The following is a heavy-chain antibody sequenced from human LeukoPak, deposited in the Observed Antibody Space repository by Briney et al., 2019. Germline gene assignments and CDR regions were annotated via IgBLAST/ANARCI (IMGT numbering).Heavy chain of an antibody. CDR1: GYSISSGYY. Sequence: SETLSLTCAVSGYSISSGYYWGWIRRPPGKGLEWIGSIYHSGSTNYSPSLKSRVTILVDTSKKQFSLKLSSVTATDTAVYYCAREVDGLSRHFDYWGQGTLVTVSS. CDR2: IYHSGST. D-gene: IGHD6-19*01. V-gene: IGHV4-38-2*02. CDR3: AREVDGLSRHFDY. J-gene: IGHJ4*02.